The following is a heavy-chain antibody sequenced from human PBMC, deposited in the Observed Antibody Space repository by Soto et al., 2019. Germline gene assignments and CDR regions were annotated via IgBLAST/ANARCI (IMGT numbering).Heavy chain of an antibody. CDR1: GFTFSRYW. CDR2: IKQDGSEK. V-gene: IGHV3-7*03. D-gene: IGHD2-2*01. CDR3: ARVGYCSSTSCYWHYYFDY. Sequence: GGSLRLSCAASGFTFSRYWMSWVRQAPGKGLEWAANIKQDGSEKYYVDSVKGRFTISRDNADNSLYLQMNSLRAEDTALYYCARVGYCSSTSCYWHYYFDYWGQGALVTVSS. J-gene: IGHJ4*02.